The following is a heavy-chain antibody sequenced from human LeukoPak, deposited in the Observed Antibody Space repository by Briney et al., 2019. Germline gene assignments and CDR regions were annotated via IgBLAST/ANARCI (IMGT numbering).Heavy chain of an antibody. CDR2: IKQDGGGK. CDR3: ARGGQRMFDY. J-gene: IGHJ4*02. CDR1: GFTFTTHW. V-gene: IGHV3-7*01. Sequence: PGGSLRLSWAASGFTFTTHWMSWVRQAPGKGLEWVANIKQDGGGKYYLNSVKGRFTISRDNAKNSLFLQMSSLKAEDTAVYYCARGGQRMFDYWGQGTLVTVSS.